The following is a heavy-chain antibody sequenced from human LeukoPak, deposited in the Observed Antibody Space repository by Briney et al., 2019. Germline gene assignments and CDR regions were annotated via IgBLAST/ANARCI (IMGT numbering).Heavy chain of an antibody. V-gene: IGHV3-30-3*01. D-gene: IGHD3-3*01. J-gene: IGHJ4*02. CDR1: GFTFSSCA. Sequence: PGRSLRLSCAASGFTFSSCAMHWVRQAPGKGLEWVAVISYDGSNKYYADSVKGRFTVSRDNSKNTLYLQMNSLRAEDAAVYYCARVSYRFLEWLSLDHWGQGTLVTVSS. CDR3: ARVSYRFLEWLSLDH. CDR2: ISYDGSNK.